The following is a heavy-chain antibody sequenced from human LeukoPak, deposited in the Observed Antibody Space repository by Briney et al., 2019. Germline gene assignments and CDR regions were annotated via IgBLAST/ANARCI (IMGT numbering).Heavy chain of an antibody. CDR2: IKQDGSEI. Sequence: GGSLRLSCAASGFTFSSYGMHWVRQPPGKGLEWVANIKQDGSEIHSAGFVKGRFTISRDNVKNSVYLQMDSLRAEDTAVYYCARIGYSSSSWDYWGQGTLVTVSS. CDR3: ARIGYSSSSWDY. D-gene: IGHD2-15*01. J-gene: IGHJ4*02. V-gene: IGHV3-7*01. CDR1: GFTFSSYG.